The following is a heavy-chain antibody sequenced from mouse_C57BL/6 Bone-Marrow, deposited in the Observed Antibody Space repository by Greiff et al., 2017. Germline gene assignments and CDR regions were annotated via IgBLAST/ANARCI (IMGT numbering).Heavy chain of an antibody. V-gene: IGHV5-4*01. CDR3: ARDGYDYDY. Sequence: EVKVVESGGGLVKPGGSLKLSCAASGFTFSSYAMSWVRQTPEKRLEWVATISDGGSYTYYPDNVKGRFTIARDNAKSTLYLQMSHLKSEDTAMYYCARDGYDYDYWGQGTTLTVSS. J-gene: IGHJ2*01. CDR2: ISDGGSYT. D-gene: IGHD2-4*01. CDR1: GFTFSSYA.